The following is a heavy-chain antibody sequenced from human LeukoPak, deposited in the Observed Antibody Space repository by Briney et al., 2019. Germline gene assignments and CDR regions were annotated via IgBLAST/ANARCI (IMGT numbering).Heavy chain of an antibody. J-gene: IGHJ6*03. Sequence: ASVKVSCKASGGTFSSYAINWVRQATGQGLEWMGWMNPNSGNTGYAQKFQGRVTITRNTSISTAYMELSSLRSEDTAVYYCARGYIFRGYGLINYYYYYMDVWGKGTTVTVSS. D-gene: IGHD5-12*01. CDR2: MNPNSGNT. CDR1: GGTFSSYA. CDR3: ARGYIFRGYGLINYYYYYMDV. V-gene: IGHV1-8*03.